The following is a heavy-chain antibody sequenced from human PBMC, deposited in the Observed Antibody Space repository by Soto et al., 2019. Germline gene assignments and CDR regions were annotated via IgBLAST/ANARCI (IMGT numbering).Heavy chain of an antibody. V-gene: IGHV3-21*06. J-gene: IGHJ6*04. CDR1: GFPFSSGHT. Sequence: GGSLRLSCAASGFPFSSGHTMNWVRQAPGKRLEWVSSISSNTNYIYYADSVRGRFTISRDNAKNSLYLQMNSLRAEDTAVYYCARQRSMDVWGKGTTGTVSS. CDR2: ISSNTNYI. CDR3: ARQRSMDV.